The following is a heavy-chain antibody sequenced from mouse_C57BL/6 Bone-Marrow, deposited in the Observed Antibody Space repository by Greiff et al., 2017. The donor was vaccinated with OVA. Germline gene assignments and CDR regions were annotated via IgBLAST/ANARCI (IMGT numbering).Heavy chain of an antibody. J-gene: IGHJ4*01. CDR2: ISSGGSYT. Sequence: DVKLVESGGDLVKPGGSLKLSCAASGFTFSSYGMSWVRQTPDKRLEWVATISSGGSYTYYPDSVKGRFTISRDNAKNTLYLQMSSLKSEDTAMYYCARQKLYYYAMDYWGQGTSVTVSS. CDR1: GFTFSSYG. CDR3: ARQKLYYYAMDY. V-gene: IGHV5-6*02.